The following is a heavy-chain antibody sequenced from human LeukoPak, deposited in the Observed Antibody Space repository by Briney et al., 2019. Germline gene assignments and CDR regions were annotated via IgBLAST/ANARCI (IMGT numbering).Heavy chain of an antibody. CDR1: GYTFTSYY. CDR2: INPSGGST. CDR3: AVSSTSVNWFDP. V-gene: IGHV1-46*01. D-gene: IGHD2-2*01. Sequence: ASVKVSCKASGYTFTSYYMHWVRHAPGQGLEWMGIINPSGGSTSYAQKFQGRVTMTRDMSTSTVYMELSSLRSEDTAVYYCAVSSTSVNWFDPWGQGTLVTVSS. J-gene: IGHJ5*02.